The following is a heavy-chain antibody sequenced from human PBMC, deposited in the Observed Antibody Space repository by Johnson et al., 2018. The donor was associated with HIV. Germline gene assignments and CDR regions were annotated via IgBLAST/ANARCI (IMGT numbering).Heavy chain of an antibody. D-gene: IGHD3-16*01. CDR1: GFIFSSYD. Sequence: MQLVESGGGLVQPGGSLRLSCAASGFIFSSYDMHWVRQATGKGLEWVSAIGTAGDTYYPGSVKGRFTISRETAKNSLYLQMNRLRAEDTVVYYCARVRGAFVIWGQGTMVTVSS. CDR3: ARVRGAFVI. J-gene: IGHJ3*02. V-gene: IGHV3-13*01. CDR2: IGTAGDT.